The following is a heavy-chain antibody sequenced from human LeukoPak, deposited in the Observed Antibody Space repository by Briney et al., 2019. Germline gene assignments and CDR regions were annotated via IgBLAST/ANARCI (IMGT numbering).Heavy chain of an antibody. V-gene: IGHV1-18*01. CDR2: ISAYNGNT. CDR3: ARWETKGYCSSTSCYMDTNWFDP. Sequence: ASVKVSCKASGYTFTSYGISWVRQAPGQGLEWMGWISAYNGNTTYAQQLQGRVTMTTDTTTSTAYMELRSLRSDDTAVYYCARWETKGYCSSTSCYMDTNWFDPWGQGTLVTVSS. D-gene: IGHD2-2*02. CDR1: GYTFTSYG. J-gene: IGHJ5*02.